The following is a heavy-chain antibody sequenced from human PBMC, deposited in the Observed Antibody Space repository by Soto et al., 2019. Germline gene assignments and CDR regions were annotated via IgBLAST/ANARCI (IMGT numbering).Heavy chain of an antibody. Sequence: QVQLVQSGAEVKKPGSSVKVSCKASGGTFSRYSFTWVRQAPGHGLEWMGRIIPVFGIASDAQKFQGRVTITADKSTSTDYMELSSLRSEDTAVYYCAREDRDRETGLVPAAIDGMDVWGQGTTVTVSS. V-gene: IGHV1-69*08. D-gene: IGHD2-2*01. CDR2: IIPVFGIA. J-gene: IGHJ6*02. CDR3: AREDRDRETGLVPAAIDGMDV. CDR1: GGTFSRYS.